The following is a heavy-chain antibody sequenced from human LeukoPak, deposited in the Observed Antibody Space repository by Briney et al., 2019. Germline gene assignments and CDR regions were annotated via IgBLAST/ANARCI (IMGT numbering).Heavy chain of an antibody. CDR2: IYYSGST. D-gene: IGHD3-22*01. Sequence: PSETLSLTCTVSGGSISSSSYCWGWIRQPPGKGLEWIGSIYYSGSTHYNPSLKSRVTISVDTSKNQFSLKLSSVTAADTAVYYCARGLYYFDYWGQGTLVTVSS. V-gene: IGHV4-39*01. CDR1: GGSISSSSYC. J-gene: IGHJ4*02. CDR3: ARGLYYFDY.